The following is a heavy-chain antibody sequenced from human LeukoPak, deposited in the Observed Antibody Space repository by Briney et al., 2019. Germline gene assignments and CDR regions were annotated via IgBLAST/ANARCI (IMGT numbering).Heavy chain of an antibody. J-gene: IGHJ5*02. CDR1: GYTFTNHW. CDR3: TRKNDGSNWFDP. D-gene: IGHD1-1*01. CDR2: ISPRDSET. V-gene: IGHV5-51*01. Sequence: GESLKISCKGSGYTFTNHWIGWVCQMRGKGLEWVAIISPRDSETIYNPSFQGQVTISVDKSTSTAYLQWSSLKASDTAMYYCTRKNDGSNWFDPWGQGTLVTVSS.